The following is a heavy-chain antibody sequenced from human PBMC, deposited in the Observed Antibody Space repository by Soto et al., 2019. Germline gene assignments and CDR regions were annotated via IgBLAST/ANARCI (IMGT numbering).Heavy chain of an antibody. Sequence: XESLRNSCKGSGYRVTSYWISLVRQMPGKGLEWMGRIDPSDSYTNYSPSFQGHVTISADKSISTAYLQWSSLKASDTAMYYCARLARYSSSWYYWGQGTLVTVSS. CDR2: IDPSDSYT. D-gene: IGHD6-13*01. V-gene: IGHV5-10-1*01. CDR3: ARLARYSSSWYY. J-gene: IGHJ4*02. CDR1: GYRVTSYW.